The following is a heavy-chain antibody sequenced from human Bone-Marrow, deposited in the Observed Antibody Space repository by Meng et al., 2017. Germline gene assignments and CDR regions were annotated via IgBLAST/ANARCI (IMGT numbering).Heavy chain of an antibody. CDR3: ARVAYRWGGDCSYFDY. J-gene: IGHJ4*02. V-gene: IGHV4-34*01. CDR2: INHSGST. CDR1: GGSFSGYD. Sequence: QVQVQQWGAGPLKPSETLSLTCAVDGGSFSGYDWRWIRQPPGKGLELIGEINHSGSTNYNPSLKSRVTISVDTSKNQFSLKLSSVTAAETAVYYCARVAYRWGGDCSYFDYWGQGTLVTVSS. D-gene: IGHD2-21*02.